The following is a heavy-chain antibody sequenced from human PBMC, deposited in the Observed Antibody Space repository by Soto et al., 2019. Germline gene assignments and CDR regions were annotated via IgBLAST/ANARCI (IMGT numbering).Heavy chain of an antibody. CDR1: GGTFRSYG. D-gene: IGHD2-15*01. Sequence: QVQLVQSGAEVKQPGSSVKVSCKASGGTFRSYGINWVRQAPGQGLEWLGGINPLFGTTDYAQKFQGRVTITADEATRTAYMELSNLRADDTAVVYCAREARGIGYCSGGRCNWFFDVWGRGTLVTVSS. J-gene: IGHJ2*01. CDR3: AREARGIGYCSGGRCNWFFDV. CDR2: INPLFGTT. V-gene: IGHV1-69*01.